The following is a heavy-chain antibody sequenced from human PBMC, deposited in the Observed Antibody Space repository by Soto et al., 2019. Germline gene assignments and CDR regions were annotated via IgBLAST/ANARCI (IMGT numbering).Heavy chain of an antibody. CDR3: ARDQDGAGGTADY. V-gene: IGHV3-74*01. CDR2: ITNDGSTT. D-gene: IGHD1-26*01. J-gene: IGHJ4*02. CDR1: GFTLRNYW. Sequence: EVQLVESGGGLVQPGGSLRLSCVASGFTLRNYWMHWFRQAPGKGLVWVSRITNDGSTTYYVDSVKGRFTISRDNAKNTLYLQVNSLRVEDTAVYYCARDQDGAGGTADYWGQGTLVTVS.